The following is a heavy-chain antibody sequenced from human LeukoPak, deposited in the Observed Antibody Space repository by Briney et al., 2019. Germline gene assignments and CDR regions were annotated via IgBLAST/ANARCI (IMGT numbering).Heavy chain of an antibody. CDR3: ARGTMFPYYFDY. CDR1: GFTFNNYS. CDR2: ISNSSSYI. Sequence: GGSLRLSCAASGFTFNNYSMNWVRQAPGKGLEWVASISNSSSYIYYADSVKGRFTISRDNAKNSLYLQMNSLRAEDTAVYYCARGTMFPYYFDYWGQGTLVTVSS. V-gene: IGHV3-21*01. D-gene: IGHD3-10*02. J-gene: IGHJ4*02.